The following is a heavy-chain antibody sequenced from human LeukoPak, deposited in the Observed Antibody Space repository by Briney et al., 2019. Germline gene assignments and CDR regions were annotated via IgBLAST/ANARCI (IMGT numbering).Heavy chain of an antibody. D-gene: IGHD3-10*01. CDR3: ARVSSGIWWNFDY. V-gene: IGHV3-30*03. Sequence: PGRSLRLSCAASGFTFSSYGVHWVRQAPGKGLEWVAVISYDGSNKYYADSVKGRFTISRDNAKNSLYLQMNSLRAEDTAVYYCARVSSGIWWNFDYWGQGTLVTVSS. CDR1: GFTFSSYG. CDR2: ISYDGSNK. J-gene: IGHJ4*02.